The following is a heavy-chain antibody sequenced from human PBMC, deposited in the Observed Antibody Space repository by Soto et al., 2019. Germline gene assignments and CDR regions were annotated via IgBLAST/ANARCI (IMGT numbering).Heavy chain of an antibody. CDR2: IIPIFGTA. CDR3: ARDWVYDYVWGSYRPKGDFYYYYYGMDV. D-gene: IGHD3-16*02. J-gene: IGHJ6*02. Sequence: SVKVSCKASGGTFSSYAISWVRQAPGQGLEWMGGIIPIFGTANYAQKFQGRVTITADESTSTAYMELSSLRSEDTAVYYCARDWVYDYVWGSYRPKGDFYYYYYGMDVWGQGTTVTVSS. V-gene: IGHV1-69*13. CDR1: GGTFSSYA.